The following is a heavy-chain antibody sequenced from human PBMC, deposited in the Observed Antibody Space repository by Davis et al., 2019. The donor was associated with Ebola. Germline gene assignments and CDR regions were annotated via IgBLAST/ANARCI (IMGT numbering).Heavy chain of an antibody. J-gene: IGHJ4*02. CDR3: ATDPDIPAGVGY. V-gene: IGHV1-24*01. D-gene: IGHD2-2*02. Sequence: ASVKVSCKVSGYTLSELSIHWVRQAPGKGLEWIGSFETEDGETIYAQKFQGRVTMTRDTSTETAYMDLSSLRSDDTAVYYCATDPDIPAGVGYWGQGTLVTVSS. CDR2: FETEDGET. CDR1: GYTLSELS.